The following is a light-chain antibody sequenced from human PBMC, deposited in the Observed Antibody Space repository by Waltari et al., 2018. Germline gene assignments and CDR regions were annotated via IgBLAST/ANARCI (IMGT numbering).Light chain of an antibody. J-gene: IGLJ2*01. Sequence: SYVLTQPPSVSVAPGETTRITCGGNNIGSKSVHWYQQEPGQAPILVIYYNNDRPSGISERFSGSNSGNTATLTISRVDAGDEADYYCQVWDSDSDHVVFGGGTKLAVL. V-gene: IGLV3-21*01. CDR1: NIGSKS. CDR3: QVWDSDSDHVV. CDR2: YNN.